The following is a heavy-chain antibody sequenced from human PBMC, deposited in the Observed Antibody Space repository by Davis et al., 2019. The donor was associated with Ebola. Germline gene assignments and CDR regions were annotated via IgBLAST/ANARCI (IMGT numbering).Heavy chain of an antibody. J-gene: IGHJ4*02. CDR3: AREGKYRDESRTFDY. CDR1: GFIFSSYS. CDR2: ISVSSGYI. Sequence: GESLKISCAASGFIFSSYSMNWVRQAPGKGLEWVSSISVSSGYIYYEDSVKGRFTISRDNAKNSLYLQMNSLRAEDTAVYYCAREGKYRDESRTFDYWGQGTLVTVSS. V-gene: IGHV3-21*01. D-gene: IGHD2-2*01.